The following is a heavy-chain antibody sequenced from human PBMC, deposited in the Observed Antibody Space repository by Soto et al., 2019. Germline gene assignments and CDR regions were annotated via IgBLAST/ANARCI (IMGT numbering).Heavy chain of an antibody. CDR2: IDPTDSYT. CDR3: ARHSGHDQPLLLFDF. Sequence: GESLKISCQASGYSFSDSWISWVRQMPGKGLEWMGRIDPTDSYTTYSPSFQGHVSISVDKSITTAYLQWSSLKASDTATYYCARHSGHDQPLLLFDFWGQGTPVTVSS. V-gene: IGHV5-10-1*01. D-gene: IGHD5-12*01. CDR1: GYSFSDSW. J-gene: IGHJ4*02.